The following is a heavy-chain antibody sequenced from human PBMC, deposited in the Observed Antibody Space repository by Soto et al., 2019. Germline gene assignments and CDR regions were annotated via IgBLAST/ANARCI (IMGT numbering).Heavy chain of an antibody. CDR3: TYCSSTSCYRGNWFDP. Sequence: ASVKVSCKASGGTFSSYTISWVRQAPGQGLEWMGRIIPILGIANYAQKFQGRVTITADKSTSTAYMELSSLRSEDTAVYYCTYCSSTSCYRGNWFDPWGQGTLVTVSS. D-gene: IGHD2-2*02. J-gene: IGHJ5*02. CDR2: IIPILGIA. V-gene: IGHV1-69*02. CDR1: GGTFSSYT.